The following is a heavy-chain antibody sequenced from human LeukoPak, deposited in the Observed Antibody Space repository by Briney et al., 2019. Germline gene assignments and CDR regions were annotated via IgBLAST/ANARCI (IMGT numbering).Heavy chain of an antibody. CDR3: ERDRSPCSGGSCYSGTDYYYYGMDV. D-gene: IGHD2-15*01. CDR2: ISYDGSNK. J-gene: IGHJ6*02. Sequence: GGSLRLSCAASGLTFSSYAMHWVRQAPGKGLEWVAVISYDGSNKYYADSVKGRFTISRDNSKNTLYLQMNSLRAEDTAVYYCERDRSPCSGGSCYSGTDYYYYGMDVWGQGTTVTVSS. CDR1: GLTFSSYA. V-gene: IGHV3-30-3*01.